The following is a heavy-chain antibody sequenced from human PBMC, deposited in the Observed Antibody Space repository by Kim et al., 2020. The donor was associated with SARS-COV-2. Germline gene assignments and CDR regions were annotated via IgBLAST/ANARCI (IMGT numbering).Heavy chain of an antibody. CDR2: ISAYNGNT. Sequence: ASVKVSCKASGYTFTSYGISWVRQAPGQGLEWMGWISAYNGNTNYAQKLQGRVTMTTDTSTSTAYMELRSLRSDDTAVYYCARDSGPYGDYWGGGGYWGQGTLVTFSS. D-gene: IGHD4-17*01. V-gene: IGHV1-18*01. J-gene: IGHJ4*02. CDR1: GYTFTSYG. CDR3: ARDSGPYGDYWGGGGY.